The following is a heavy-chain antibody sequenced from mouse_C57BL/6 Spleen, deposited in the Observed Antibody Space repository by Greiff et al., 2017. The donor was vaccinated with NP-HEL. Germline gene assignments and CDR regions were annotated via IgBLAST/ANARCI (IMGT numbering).Heavy chain of an antibody. CDR3: ASITTVVAYYFDY. CDR2: INPYNGGT. J-gene: IGHJ2*01. Sequence: EVQLLQSGPVLVKPGASVKMSCKASGYTFTDYYMNWVKQSHGKSLEWIGVINPYNGGTSYNQKFKGKATLTVDKSSSTAYMELNSLTSEDSAVYYCASITTVVAYYFDYWGQGTTLTVSS. D-gene: IGHD1-1*01. V-gene: IGHV1-19*01. CDR1: GYTFTDYY.